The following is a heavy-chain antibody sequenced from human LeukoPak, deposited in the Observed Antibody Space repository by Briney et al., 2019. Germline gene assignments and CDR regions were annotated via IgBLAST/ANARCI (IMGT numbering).Heavy chain of an antibody. Sequence: ASVKVSCKASGYTFTSYYMHWVRQAPGQGLEWMGIIKPSGGSTSYAQKFQGTVTMTRDTSTSTVYMELSSLRSEDTAVYYGARAGENSGSPLRHLDYWGQGTLVTVSS. D-gene: IGHD1-26*01. V-gene: IGHV1-46*01. J-gene: IGHJ4*02. CDR2: IKPSGGST. CDR1: GYTFTSYY. CDR3: ARAGENSGSPLRHLDY.